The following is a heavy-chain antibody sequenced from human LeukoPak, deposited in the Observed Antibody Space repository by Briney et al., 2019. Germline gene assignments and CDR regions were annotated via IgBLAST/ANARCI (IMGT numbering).Heavy chain of an antibody. D-gene: IGHD3-16*02. CDR2: IKQDGSEK. CDR3: ARENYDYVWGSYRPNYFDY. V-gene: IGHV3-7*01. Sequence: PGGSLRLSCAASGFTFSSYWMSWVRQAPGKGLEWVANIKQDGSEKYYVDSVKGRFTISRDNAKNSLYLQMNSLRAEDTAVYYCARENYDYVWGSYRPNYFDYWGQGTLVTVSS. CDR1: GFTFSSYW. J-gene: IGHJ4*02.